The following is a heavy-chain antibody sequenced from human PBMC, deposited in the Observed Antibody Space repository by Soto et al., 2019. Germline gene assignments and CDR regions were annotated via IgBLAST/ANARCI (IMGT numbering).Heavy chain of an antibody. J-gene: IGHJ4*02. CDR3: ARDGYCSGGSCYSVPVFDY. CDR1: GFTFSIYG. Sequence: PGGSLRLSCAASGFTFSIYGMHWFRQAPGKGLEWVAVIWYDGSNKYYADSVKGRFTISRDNSKNTLYLQMNSLRAEDTAVYYSARDGYCSGGSCYSVPVFDYWGQGTLVTVSS. CDR2: IWYDGSNK. D-gene: IGHD2-15*01. V-gene: IGHV3-33*01.